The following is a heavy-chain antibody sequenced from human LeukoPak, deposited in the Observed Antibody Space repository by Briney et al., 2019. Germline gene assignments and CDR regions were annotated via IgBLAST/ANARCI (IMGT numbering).Heavy chain of an antibody. CDR3: ARDRYCSSTSCFIEGYYYYYGMDA. CDR2: IYYSGST. Sequence: SEALSLTCTVSGGSISSSSYYWGWIRQPPGKGLEWIGSIYYSGSTYYNPSLKSRVTISVDTSKNQFSLKLSSVTAADTAVYYCARDRYCSSTSCFIEGYYYYYGMDAWGQGTTVTVSS. V-gene: IGHV4-39*07. CDR1: GGSISSSSYY. J-gene: IGHJ6*02. D-gene: IGHD2-2*01.